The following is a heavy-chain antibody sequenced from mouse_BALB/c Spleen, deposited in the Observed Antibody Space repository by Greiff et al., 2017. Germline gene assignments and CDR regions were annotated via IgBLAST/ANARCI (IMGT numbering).Heavy chain of an antibody. D-gene: IGHD1-1*01. CDR1: GFTFSSYA. Sequence: EVNLVESGGGLVKPGGSLKLSCAASGFTFSSYAMSWVRQTPEKRLEWVASISSGGSTYYPDSVKGRFTISRDNARNILYLQMSSLRSEDTAMYYCAKIYYYGSGLTWFAYWGQGTLVTVSA. CDR2: ISSGGST. V-gene: IGHV5-6-5*01. CDR3: AKIYYYGSGLTWFAY. J-gene: IGHJ3*01.